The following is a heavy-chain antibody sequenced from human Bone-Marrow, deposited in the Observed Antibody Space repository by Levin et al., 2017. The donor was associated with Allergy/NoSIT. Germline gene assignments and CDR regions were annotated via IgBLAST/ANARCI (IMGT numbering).Heavy chain of an antibody. CDR2: IYRGDDQ. D-gene: IGHD1-1*01. J-gene: IGHJ4*02. CDR1: GFSLSTSGVG. V-gene: IGHV2-5*02. CDR3: AHSLDYFFHY. Sequence: VSGPTLVKPTQTLTVTCTFSGFSLSTSGVGVGWVRQPPGKGLEWLALIYRGDDQRFSPSLRSRLSITKGTSRNQVVLTMTNMDPADTATYYCAHSLDYFFHYWGLGTLVTVSS.